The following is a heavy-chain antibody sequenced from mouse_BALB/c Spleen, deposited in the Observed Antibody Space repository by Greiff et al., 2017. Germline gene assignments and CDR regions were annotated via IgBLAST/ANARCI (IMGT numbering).Heavy chain of an antibody. CDR2: IDPANGNT. V-gene: IGHV14-3*02. Sequence: VHVKQSGAELVKPGASVKLSCTASGFNIKDTYMHWVKQRPEQGLEWIGRIDPANGNTKYDPKFQGKATITADTSSNTAYLQLSSLTSEDTAVYYCASGVRQGFADWGQGTLVTVSA. CDR3: ASGVRQGFAD. CDR1: GFNIKDTY. J-gene: IGHJ3*01. D-gene: IGHD2-14*01.